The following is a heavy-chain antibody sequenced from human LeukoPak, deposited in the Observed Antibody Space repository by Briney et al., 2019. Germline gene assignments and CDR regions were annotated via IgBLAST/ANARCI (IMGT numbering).Heavy chain of an antibody. CDR1: GYTFTGYY. D-gene: IGHD5-12*01. Sequence: GASVKVSCKASGYTFTGYYMHWVRQAPGQGLEWMGWINPNSGGTNYAQKFQGRVTMTRDTSISTAYMELSRLRSDDTAVYYCARGRRSADIVATYDFDYWGQGTLVTVSS. V-gene: IGHV1-2*02. CDR2: INPNSGGT. J-gene: IGHJ4*02. CDR3: ARGRRSADIVATYDFDY.